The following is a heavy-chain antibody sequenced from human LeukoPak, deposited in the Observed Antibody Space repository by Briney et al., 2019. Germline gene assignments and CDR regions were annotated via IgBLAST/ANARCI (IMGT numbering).Heavy chain of an antibody. J-gene: IGHJ5*02. CDR1: GYTFTGYY. D-gene: IGHD2-15*01. CDR3: ARDPDIVVVVASTRLWFDP. Sequence: ASVKVSCKASGYTFTGYYMHWVRQAPGQGLEWMGWINPNSGGTNYAQKFQGRVTMTRDTSISTAYMELSMLRSDDTAVYYCARDPDIVVVVASTRLWFDPWGQGTLVTVSS. V-gene: IGHV1-2*02. CDR2: INPNSGGT.